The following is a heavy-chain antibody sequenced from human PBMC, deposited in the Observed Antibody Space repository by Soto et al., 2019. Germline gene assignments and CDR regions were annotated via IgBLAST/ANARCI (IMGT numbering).Heavy chain of an antibody. D-gene: IGHD4-17*01. CDR3: AHAGDYDLLTFDR. Sequence: QITLKESGPTLVRPAQTLTLTCAFSGFSLTTYDMVVAWIRQPPGKALEWLALIYWDDDKRYSPSLTDRLAVSKDTSRNQVVLTITNLDPGDTATYFCAHAGDYDLLTFDRWGPGILVTVSS. CDR1: GFSLTTYDMV. V-gene: IGHV2-5*02. J-gene: IGHJ4*02. CDR2: IYWDDDK.